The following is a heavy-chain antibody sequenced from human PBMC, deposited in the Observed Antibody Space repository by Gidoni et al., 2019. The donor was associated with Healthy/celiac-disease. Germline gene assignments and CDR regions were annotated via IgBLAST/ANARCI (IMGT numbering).Heavy chain of an antibody. V-gene: IGHV4-34*01. CDR3: ARGRNSHRGTAAAGRHYYYYGMDV. J-gene: IGHJ6*02. Sequence: QVQLQQWGAGLLKPSETLSLTCAVYGGSFSGYYWSWIRQPPGKGLEWIGEINHSGSTNYNPSLKSRVTISVDTSKNQFSLKLSSVTAADTAVYYCARGRNSHRGTAAAGRHYYYYGMDVWGQGTTVTVSS. D-gene: IGHD6-13*01. CDR1: GGSFSGYY. CDR2: INHSGST.